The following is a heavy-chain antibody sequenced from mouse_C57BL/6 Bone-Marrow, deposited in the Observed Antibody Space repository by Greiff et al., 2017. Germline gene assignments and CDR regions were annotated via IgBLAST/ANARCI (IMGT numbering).Heavy chain of an antibody. D-gene: IGHD2-13*01. Sequence: QVQLQQPGAELVRPGSSVKLSCKASGYTFTSYWMDWVKQRPGQGLEWIGNIYPSDSETHYNQQFKDKATWTVDKSSRTAYMQLSSLTSEDSAGDYCASREGLEQIYAMYYCGQGTSVTVSA. V-gene: IGHV1-61*01. CDR3: ASREGLEQIYAMYY. CDR1: GYTFTSYW. CDR2: IYPSDSET. J-gene: IGHJ4*01.